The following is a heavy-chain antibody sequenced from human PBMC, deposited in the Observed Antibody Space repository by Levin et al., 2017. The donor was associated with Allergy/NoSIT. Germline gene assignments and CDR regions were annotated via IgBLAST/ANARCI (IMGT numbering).Heavy chain of an antibody. V-gene: IGHV3-30*18. CDR2: ISYDGSNK. J-gene: IGHJ6*02. D-gene: IGHD3-10*01. CDR3: AKDLADVRSITMVRGGPYYYYYGMDV. Sequence: PGESLKISCAASGFTFSSYGMHWVRQAPGKGLEWVAVISYDGSNKYYADSMKGRFTISRDNSKNTLYLQMNSLRAEDTAVYYCAKDLADVRSITMVRGGPYYYYYGMDVWGQGTTVTVSS. CDR1: GFTFSSYG.